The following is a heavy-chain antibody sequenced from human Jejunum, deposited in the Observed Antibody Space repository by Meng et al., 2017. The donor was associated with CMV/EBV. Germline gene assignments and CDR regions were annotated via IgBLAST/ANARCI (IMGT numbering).Heavy chain of an antibody. CDR1: SLSTSGVS. J-gene: IGHJ4*02. CDR2: IYWNDDE. Sequence: SLSTSGVSVGWIRQPPGKALECLALIYWNDDERYSPSLKSRLTITKDTSKNQVVLTMTNMDPVDTATYYCVHRLYTLVPGVDYFDYWGQGTQVTVSS. D-gene: IGHD3-10*01. CDR3: VHRLYTLVPGVDYFDY. V-gene: IGHV2-5*01.